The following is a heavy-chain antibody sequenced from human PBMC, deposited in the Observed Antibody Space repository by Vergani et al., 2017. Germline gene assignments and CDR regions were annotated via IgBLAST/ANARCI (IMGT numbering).Heavy chain of an antibody. CDR2: ISGSGGST. CDR3: AKTYYYGSGSHYPFDY. D-gene: IGHD3-10*01. CDR1: GFTFSSYA. J-gene: IGHJ4*02. Sequence: EVQLLESGGGLVQPGGSLRLSCAASGFTFSSYAMSWVRQAPGKGLEWVSAISGSGGSTYYADSVKGRFTISRDNSKNTLYLQMNSLRAEDTAVYYCAKTYYYGSGSHYPFDYWGQGTLVTVSS. V-gene: IGHV3-23*01.